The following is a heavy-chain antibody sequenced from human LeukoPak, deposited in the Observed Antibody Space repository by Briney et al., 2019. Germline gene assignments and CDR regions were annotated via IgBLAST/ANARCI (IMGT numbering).Heavy chain of an antibody. Sequence: GGSLRLSCAASGFTFSSYGMSWVRQAPGKGLEWVSAISGSGGSTYYADSVKGRFTISRDNSKNTLYLQMNSLKTEDTAVYYCTTDSVGADYWGQGTLVTVSS. V-gene: IGHV3-23*01. J-gene: IGHJ4*02. CDR2: ISGSGGST. CDR1: GFTFSSYG. D-gene: IGHD1-26*01. CDR3: TTDSVGADY.